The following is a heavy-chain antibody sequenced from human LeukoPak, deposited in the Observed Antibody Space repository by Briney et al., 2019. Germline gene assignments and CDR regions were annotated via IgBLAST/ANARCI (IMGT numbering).Heavy chain of an antibody. Sequence: SETLSLTCTVAGDSISSSSCYRGWIRQSPGEGLEWIGSIYYSGSTYYNPSLKSRVTISVDTSKNQFSLKLSSVTAADTAVYYCARDWGGYCSSTSCLWGSWFDPWGQGTLVTVSS. J-gene: IGHJ5*02. D-gene: IGHD2-2*01. CDR3: ARDWGGYCSSTSCLWGSWFDP. CDR2: IYYSGST. CDR1: GDSISSSSCY. V-gene: IGHV4-39*07.